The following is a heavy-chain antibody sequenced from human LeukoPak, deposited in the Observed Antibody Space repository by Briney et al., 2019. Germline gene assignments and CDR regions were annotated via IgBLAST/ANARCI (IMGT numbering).Heavy chain of an antibody. Sequence: ASVKVSCKASGYTFTSYDINWVRQATGQGLEWMGWMNPNSGNTGYAQKFQGRVTMTRNTSISTAYMELSSLRSEDTAVYYCATTHYDFWSGSPLYAFDIWGQGTMVTVSS. CDR2: MNPNSGNT. D-gene: IGHD3-3*01. CDR3: ATTHYDFWSGSPLYAFDI. V-gene: IGHV1-8*01. CDR1: GYTFTSYD. J-gene: IGHJ3*02.